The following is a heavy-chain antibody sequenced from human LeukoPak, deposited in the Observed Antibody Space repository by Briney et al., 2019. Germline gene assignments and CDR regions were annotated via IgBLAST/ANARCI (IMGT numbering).Heavy chain of an antibody. D-gene: IGHD3/OR15-3a*01. V-gene: IGHV3-48*01. CDR2: ISSSSSTT. J-gene: IGHJ4*02. CDR1: GFTFSSYS. Sequence: PGGSLRLSCAASGFTFSSYSMNWVRQAPGKGLEWVSYISSSSSTTYYADSVKGRFTISRDNARNSLYLQMNSLRAEDTAVYYCARDARVGLFADLGCWGQGTLVTVSS. CDR3: ARDARVGLFADLGC.